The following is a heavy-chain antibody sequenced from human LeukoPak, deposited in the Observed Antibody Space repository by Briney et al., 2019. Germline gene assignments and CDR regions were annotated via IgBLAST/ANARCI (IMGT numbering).Heavy chain of an antibody. Sequence: SETLSLICTVSGGSISSYYWSWIRQPAGKGLGWIGRIYTSGSTNYNPSLKSRVTMSVDTSKNQFSLKLSSVTAADTAVYYCARIAHCSSTSCYDYYYYYMDVWGKGTTVTVSS. J-gene: IGHJ6*03. D-gene: IGHD2-2*01. CDR2: IYTSGST. CDR1: GGSISSYY. CDR3: ARIAHCSSTSCYDYYYYYMDV. V-gene: IGHV4-4*07.